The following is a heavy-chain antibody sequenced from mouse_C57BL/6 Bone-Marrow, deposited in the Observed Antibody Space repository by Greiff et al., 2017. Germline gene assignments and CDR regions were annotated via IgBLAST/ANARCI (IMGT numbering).Heavy chain of an antibody. CDR3: ARGGGSFDY. J-gene: IGHJ2*01. V-gene: IGHV1-81*01. CDR2: IYPRRGNT. CDR1: GYTFTSYG. Sequence: LVESGAELARPGASVKLSCKASGYTFTSYGISWVKQRTGQGLEWIGAIYPRRGNTYYNEKFKGKATLTADKSSSTAYRELRSLTSEDSAVYFCARGGGSFDYWGQGTTLTVSS.